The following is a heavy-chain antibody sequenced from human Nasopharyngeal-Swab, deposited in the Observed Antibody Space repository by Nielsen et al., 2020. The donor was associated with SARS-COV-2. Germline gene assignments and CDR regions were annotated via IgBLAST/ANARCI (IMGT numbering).Heavy chain of an antibody. CDR3: AKDLLDY. CDR1: GFTFDDYA. Sequence: SLKISCAASGFTFDDYAMHWVRQAPGKGLEWVSGISWNSGSIGYADSVKGRFTISRDNAKNSLYLQMNSLRAEDTALYYCAKDLLDYWGQGTLVTVSS. D-gene: IGHD3-10*01. J-gene: IGHJ4*02. V-gene: IGHV3-9*01. CDR2: ISWNSGSI.